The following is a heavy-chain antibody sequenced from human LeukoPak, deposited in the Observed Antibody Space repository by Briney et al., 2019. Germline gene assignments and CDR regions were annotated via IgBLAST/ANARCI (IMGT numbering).Heavy chain of an antibody. Sequence: SETLSLTCTVSGGSISSYYWSWIRQPPGKGLEWIGYIYYSGSTYYNPSLKSRVTISVDTSKNQFSLKLSSVTAADTAVYYCARDRSSSWYGDLYGMDVWGQGTTVTVSS. CDR3: ARDRSSSWYGDLYGMDV. D-gene: IGHD6-13*01. CDR1: GGSISSYY. V-gene: IGHV4-59*12. J-gene: IGHJ6*02. CDR2: IYYSGST.